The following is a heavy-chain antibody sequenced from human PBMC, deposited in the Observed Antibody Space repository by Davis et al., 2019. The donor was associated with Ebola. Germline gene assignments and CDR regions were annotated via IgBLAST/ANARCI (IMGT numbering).Heavy chain of an antibody. J-gene: IGHJ4*02. CDR2: ISSNGGST. D-gene: IGHD4-17*01. Sequence: PGGSLRLSCAASGFTFSSYAMHWVRQAPGKGLEYVSAISSNGGSTYYANSVKGRFTISRDNSENTLYLQMGSLRAEDMAVYYCARYSTAGFDYWGQGTLVTVSS. V-gene: IGHV3-64*01. CDR3: ARYSTAGFDY. CDR1: GFTFSSYA.